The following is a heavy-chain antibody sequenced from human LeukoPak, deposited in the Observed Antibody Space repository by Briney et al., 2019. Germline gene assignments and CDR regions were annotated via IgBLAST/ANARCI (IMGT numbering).Heavy chain of an antibody. V-gene: IGHV1-18*01. D-gene: IGHD4-17*01. Sequence: GASVTVSCKTSGYTFSNHGISWVRQAPGQGLEWMGWISGYNGNTNYVQKFRGRITMTTDTSTSTAYLQLRSLSSDDTALYYCARDLSLGRHDDGEPFDSWGQGTLVTVSS. J-gene: IGHJ4*02. CDR2: ISGYNGNT. CDR3: ARDLSLGRHDDGEPFDS. CDR1: GYTFSNHG.